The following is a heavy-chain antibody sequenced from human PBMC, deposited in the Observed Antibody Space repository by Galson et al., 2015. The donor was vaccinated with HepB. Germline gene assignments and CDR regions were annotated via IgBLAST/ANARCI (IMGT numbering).Heavy chain of an antibody. CDR2: IIPMYGTK. CDR3: ARGKAMEDIVAPARPQDGFDI. D-gene: IGHD5-12*01. V-gene: IGHV1-69*13. Sequence: SVKVSCKASGGTFSTYGLSWVRQAPGQGLEWMGGIIPMYGTKKYAQKVQGRFTVTADEFTSTAYMELSSLRSEDTAVYYCARGKAMEDIVAPARPQDGFDIWGQGTMVIVSS. CDR1: GGTFSTYG. J-gene: IGHJ3*02.